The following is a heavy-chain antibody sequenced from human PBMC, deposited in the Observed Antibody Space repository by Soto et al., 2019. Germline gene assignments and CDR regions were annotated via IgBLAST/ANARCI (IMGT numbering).Heavy chain of an antibody. CDR3: ARVPADMNGDYYYYYGMDV. V-gene: IGHV4-59*01. Sequence: KPSETLSLTCTVPGGSISSYYWSWIRQPPGKGLEWIGYIYYSGSTNYNPSLKSRVTISVDTSKNQFSLKLSSVTAADTAVYYCARVPADMNGDYYYYYGMDVWGQGTTVTVSS. J-gene: IGHJ6*02. CDR1: GGSISSYY. D-gene: IGHD2-2*01. CDR2: IYYSGST.